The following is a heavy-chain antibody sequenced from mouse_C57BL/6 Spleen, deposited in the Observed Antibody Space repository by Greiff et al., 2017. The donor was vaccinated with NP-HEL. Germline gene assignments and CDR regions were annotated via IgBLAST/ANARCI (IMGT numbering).Heavy chain of an antibody. CDR3: TSGGITTVVVRPFAY. J-gene: IGHJ3*01. CDR2: IDPEDGDT. D-gene: IGHD1-1*01. Sequence: VQLQQSGAELVRPGASVKLSCTASGFNIKDYYMHWVKQRPEQGLEWIGRIDPEDGDTEYAPKFQGKATMTADTSSNTAYLQLSSLTSEDNAVYYCTSGGITTVVVRPFAYLGQGAFVTVSS. CDR1: GFNIKDYY. V-gene: IGHV14-1*01.